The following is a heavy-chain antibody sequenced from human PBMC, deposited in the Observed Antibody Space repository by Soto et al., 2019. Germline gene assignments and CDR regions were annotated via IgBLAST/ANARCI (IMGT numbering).Heavy chain of an antibody. V-gene: IGHV1-69*13. D-gene: IGHD2-8*01. J-gene: IGHJ5*02. Sequence: SVKVSCKASGGTFSGYAISWVRQAPGQGLEWMGGIIPIFGTANYAQKFQGRVTITADESTSTAYMELSSLRSEDTAVYYCARNRIVLMVYAIRGFDPWGQGTLVTVSS. CDR1: GGTFSGYA. CDR2: IIPIFGTA. CDR3: ARNRIVLMVYAIRGFDP.